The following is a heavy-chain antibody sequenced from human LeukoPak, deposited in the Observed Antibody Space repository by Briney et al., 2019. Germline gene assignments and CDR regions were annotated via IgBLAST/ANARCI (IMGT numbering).Heavy chain of an antibody. Sequence: GGSLRLSCAASGFTFSTYSMNWVRQAPGKGLEWVSSISSSSSYIYYADSVKGRFTISRDNAKNSLYLQMNSLRAEDTAVYYCARSDRLITYFDYWGQGTLVTVSS. V-gene: IGHV3-21*01. CDR2: ISSSSSYI. J-gene: IGHJ4*02. CDR3: ARSDRLITYFDY. D-gene: IGHD2-21*01. CDR1: GFTFSTYS.